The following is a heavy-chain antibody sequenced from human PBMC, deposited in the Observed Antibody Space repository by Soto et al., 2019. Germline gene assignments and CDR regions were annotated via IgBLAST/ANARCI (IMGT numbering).Heavy chain of an antibody. J-gene: IGHJ6*02. Sequence: QVQLVQSGAEVKKPGSSVKVSCKASGVTFSSYTIGWVRQAPGQGLEWMGRIIPILGIANYAQKFQGRVTITADKSTSTAYMELSSLRSEDTAVYYCARGIAAAGHYYYGMDVWGQGTTVTVSS. V-gene: IGHV1-69*02. CDR3: ARGIAAAGHYYYGMDV. CDR1: GVTFSSYT. CDR2: IIPILGIA. D-gene: IGHD6-13*01.